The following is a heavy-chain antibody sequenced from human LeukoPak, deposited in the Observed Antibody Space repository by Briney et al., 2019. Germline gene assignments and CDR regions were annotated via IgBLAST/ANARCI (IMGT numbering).Heavy chain of an antibody. Sequence: GGSLRLSCAASGFTFGSYAMSWVRQAPGKGLEWVSAISGSGGSTYYADSVEGRFTISRDNSKNTLYLQMNSLRAEDTAVYYCAKNYYDSSGYYYYFDYWGQGTLVTVSS. CDR1: GFTFGSYA. V-gene: IGHV3-23*01. CDR2: ISGSGGST. D-gene: IGHD3-22*01. J-gene: IGHJ4*02. CDR3: AKNYYDSSGYYYYFDY.